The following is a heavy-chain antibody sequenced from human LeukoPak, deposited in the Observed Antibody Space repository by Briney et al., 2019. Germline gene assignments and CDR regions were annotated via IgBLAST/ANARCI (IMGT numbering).Heavy chain of an antibody. Sequence: GGSLCLTCAASGFTFSSYSKNWVRQAPGKGLEGVSSISSSSSYIYYADAVKGRFTISRDNDKYTLYLQMNSLRAEDTAVYYCARDYAPAIIAAAGYYYSYGMDVWGQETTVTVSS. CDR3: ARDYAPAIIAAAGYYYSYGMDV. D-gene: IGHD6-13*01. J-gene: IGHJ6*02. CDR2: ISSSSSYI. CDR1: GFTFSSYS. V-gene: IGHV3-21*01.